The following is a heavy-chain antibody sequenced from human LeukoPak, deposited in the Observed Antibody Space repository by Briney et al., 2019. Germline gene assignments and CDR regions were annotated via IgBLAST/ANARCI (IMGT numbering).Heavy chain of an antibody. CDR2: ISPSSSYI. V-gene: IGHV3-21*01. Sequence: GGSLRLSCAASGFTFKSYTINWVRQAPVKGLEWVSSISPSSSYIYYTDSVKGRFTISRDNAKNTLYLQMNSLRAEDTAVYYCARGIYGNFDYWGQGSLVTVSS. J-gene: IGHJ4*02. D-gene: IGHD3-10*01. CDR1: GFTFKSYT. CDR3: ARGIYGNFDY.